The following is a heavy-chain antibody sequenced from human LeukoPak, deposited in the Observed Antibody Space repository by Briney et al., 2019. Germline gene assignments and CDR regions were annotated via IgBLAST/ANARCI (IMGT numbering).Heavy chain of an antibody. Sequence: SVKVSCKASGGTFSSYAISWVRQAPGQGLEWMGGIIPIFGTANYAQKFQGRVTITADESTSTAYMELSSLRSEDTAVYYCATWVITMVRGVKADIWGQGTVVTVSS. CDR3: ATWVITMVRGVKADI. CDR1: GGTFSSYA. D-gene: IGHD3-10*01. V-gene: IGHV1-69*13. J-gene: IGHJ3*02. CDR2: IIPIFGTA.